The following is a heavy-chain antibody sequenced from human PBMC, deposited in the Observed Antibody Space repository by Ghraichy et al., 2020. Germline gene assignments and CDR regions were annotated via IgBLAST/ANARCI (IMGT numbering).Heavy chain of an antibody. CDR2: IKKDGTEK. CDR1: GFTFSTYW. D-gene: IGHD1-14*01. CDR3: ARDGLRGNDFDY. Sequence: GGSLRLSCAASGFTFSTYWMTWVRQAPGKGLEWVANIKKDGTEKFFADSVKGRCSISRDNSKNLVFLEMSSLGAEDTAVYFCARDGLRGNDFDYWGQGTLVTVSS. V-gene: IGHV3-7*03. J-gene: IGHJ4*02.